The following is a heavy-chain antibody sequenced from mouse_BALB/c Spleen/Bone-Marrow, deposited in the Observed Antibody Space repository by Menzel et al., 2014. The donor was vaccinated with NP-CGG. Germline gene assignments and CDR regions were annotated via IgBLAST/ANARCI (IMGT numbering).Heavy chain of an antibody. V-gene: IGHV1S81*02. CDR3: AREGNYYGSIAMDY. J-gene: IGHJ4*01. Sequence: VQLQQSGAELVKPGASVKLSCKASGYTFTSYWMHWVKQRPGQGLEWIGEINPSNGRTNYNEKFRSKATLTVDKSSSTAYMQLSSPTSEDSAVYYCAREGNYYGSIAMDYWGQGTSVTVSS. CDR2: INPSNGRT. D-gene: IGHD1-1*01. CDR1: GYTFTSYW.